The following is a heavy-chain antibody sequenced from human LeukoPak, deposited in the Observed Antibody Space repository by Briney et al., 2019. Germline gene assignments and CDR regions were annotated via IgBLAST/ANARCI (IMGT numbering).Heavy chain of an antibody. CDR1: GFTFSSYA. CDR2: ISGSGGST. CDR3: AKVALVVPAAKNAFDI. V-gene: IGHV3-23*01. D-gene: IGHD2-2*01. J-gene: IGHJ3*02. Sequence: AGGSLRLSCAASGFTFSSYAMSWVRQAPGKGLEWVSAISGSGGSTYYADSVKGRFTISRDNSKNTLYLRMNSLRAEDTAVYYCAKVALVVPAAKNAFDIWGQGTMVTVSS.